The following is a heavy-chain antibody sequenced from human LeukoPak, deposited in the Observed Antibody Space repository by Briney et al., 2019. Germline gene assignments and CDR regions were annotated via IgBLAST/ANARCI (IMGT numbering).Heavy chain of an antibody. V-gene: IGHV3-48*02. CDR2: ISSGSSTI. CDR3: ASPGHGSGSYFPFDY. D-gene: IGHD3-10*01. J-gene: IGHJ4*02. Sequence: GTLRLSRAASRVTLSIFSINRVRQAPGKGLEWVSYISSGSSTIYLSDSVRGRFTISRYNAKNSLYLQINSLGDEDTAVYYCASPGHGSGSYFPFDYWVQGTLVTVSS. CDR1: RVTLSIFS.